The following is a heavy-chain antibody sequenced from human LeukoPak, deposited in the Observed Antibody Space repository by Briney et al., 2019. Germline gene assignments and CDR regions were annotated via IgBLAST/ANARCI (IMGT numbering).Heavy chain of an antibody. V-gene: IGHV3-30*03. CDR1: GFFFSSYG. Sequence: PGGSLRLSCAASGFFFSSYGMHWVRQAPGKGLEWVAVISYDGSNKYYADSVKGRFTISRDNSKNTLYLQMNSLRAEDTAVYYCATSTTVTTSPFDYWGQGTLVTVSS. CDR3: ATSTTVTTSPFDY. D-gene: IGHD4-17*01. J-gene: IGHJ4*02. CDR2: ISYDGSNK.